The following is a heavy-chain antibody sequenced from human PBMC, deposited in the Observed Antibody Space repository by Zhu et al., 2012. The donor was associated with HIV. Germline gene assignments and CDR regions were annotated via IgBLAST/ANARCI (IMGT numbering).Heavy chain of an antibody. D-gene: IGHD3-16*01. Sequence: QVQLQESGPRLVKPSETLSLTCTVSGGSIDYYYWSWLRQPPGKGLEWIGYINTNENTNYNPSLQSRVTISADTSKNQFSLKLTSVTAADTAVYYCARGGRNFDYWGQGTLVTVSS. J-gene: IGHJ4*02. CDR1: GGSIDYYY. CDR2: INTNENT. V-gene: IGHV4-4*09. CDR3: ARGGRNFDY.